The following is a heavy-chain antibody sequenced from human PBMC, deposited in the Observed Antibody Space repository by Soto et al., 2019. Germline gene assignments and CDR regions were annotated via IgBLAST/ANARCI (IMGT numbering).Heavy chain of an antibody. CDR2: IYPGDSDT. J-gene: IGHJ3*02. D-gene: IGHD3-22*01. V-gene: IGHV5-51*01. CDR1: GYSFTSYW. CDR3: ARQLDSSGYYWAI. Sequence: PGESLKISCKGSGYSFTSYWIGWVRQMPGKGLEWMGIIYPGDSDTRYSPSFQGQVTISADKSISTAYLQWSSLKASDTAMYYWARQLDSSGYYWAIWGQGKMVPVSS.